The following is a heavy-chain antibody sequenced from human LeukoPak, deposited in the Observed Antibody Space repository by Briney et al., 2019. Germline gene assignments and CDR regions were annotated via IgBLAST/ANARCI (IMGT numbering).Heavy chain of an antibody. V-gene: IGHV1-46*01. CDR1: GYTFTSYY. J-gene: IGHJ1*01. Sequence: ASVKVSCKASGYTFTSYYMHWVRQAPGQGLEWMGIMNPSGGSPPSYVQKFQGRVTMTRDTSTSTVYMELSRLRSEDAAVYYCARDSSTLTGYSGYFQHWGQGTLVIVSS. D-gene: IGHD3-9*01. CDR2: MNPSGGSPP. CDR3: ARDSSTLTGYSGYFQH.